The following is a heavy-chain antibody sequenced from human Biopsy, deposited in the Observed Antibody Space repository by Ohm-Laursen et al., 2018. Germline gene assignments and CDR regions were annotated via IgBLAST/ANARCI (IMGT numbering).Heavy chain of an antibody. CDR3: ATKLTGYFHH. J-gene: IGHJ1*01. V-gene: IGHV1-69*06. D-gene: IGHD3-9*01. Sequence: ASVKVSCKTPGGTFSNYGVNWVRQAPGQGLEWLGGNIPVLGTGNYAQKFQDRVTVAADTSTSTATMELRSLRSDDTAVYYCATKLTGYFHHWGQGTLVIVSS. CDR1: GGTFSNYG. CDR2: NIPVLGTG.